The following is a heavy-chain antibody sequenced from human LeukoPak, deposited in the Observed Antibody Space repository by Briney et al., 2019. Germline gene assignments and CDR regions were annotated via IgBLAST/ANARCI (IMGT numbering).Heavy chain of an antibody. J-gene: IGHJ4*02. D-gene: IGHD3-3*01. CDR2: IYYSGST. Sequence: SETLSLTCTVSGGSISSYYWSWIRQPPGKGLEWIAYIYYSGSTKYNPSPKSRVTISVDPSKNQFSLKLSSVTAADTAVYFCAGFWSGYYKRDYWGQGTLVTVSS. V-gene: IGHV4-59*01. CDR3: AGFWSGYYKRDY. CDR1: GGSISSYY.